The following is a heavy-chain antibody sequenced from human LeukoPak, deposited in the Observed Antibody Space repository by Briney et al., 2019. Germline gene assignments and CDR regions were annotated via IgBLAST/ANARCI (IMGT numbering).Heavy chain of an antibody. D-gene: IGHD2-2*01. CDR1: GYTFTGYY. J-gene: IGHJ6*04. V-gene: IGHV1-2*06. Sequence: ASVNVSCKASGYTFTGYYMHWVRQAPGQGLEGMGRINPNSGGTNYAQKFQGRVTMTRDTSISTAYMELRRLRSADTAVYYCASWGYCSSTSCRDVWGKGTTVTVSS. CDR3: ASWGYCSSTSCRDV. CDR2: INPNSGGT.